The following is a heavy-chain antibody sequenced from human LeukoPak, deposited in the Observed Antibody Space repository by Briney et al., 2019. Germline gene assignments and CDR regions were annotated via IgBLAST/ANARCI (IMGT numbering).Heavy chain of an antibody. D-gene: IGHD2-21*01. CDR3: AREAMGCGGDCYDY. CDR2: IDSSGSVR. V-gene: IGHV3-48*03. J-gene: IGHJ4*02. CDR1: GFTFSSYE. Sequence: GRSLRLSCAASGFTFSSYEMNWVRQAPGKGLEWISYIDSSGSVRYTADSVKGRFTTSRDNAANSLYLQMNSLTAEDTAIYDCAREAMGCGGDCYDYWGQGTLVMVSS.